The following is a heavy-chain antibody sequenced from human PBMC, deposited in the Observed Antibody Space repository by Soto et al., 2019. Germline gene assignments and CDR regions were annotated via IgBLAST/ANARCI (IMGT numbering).Heavy chain of an antibody. CDR1: GGIFTNNA. J-gene: IGHJ6*02. D-gene: IGHD5-18*01. Sequence: QVQVVQSGAEVKKPGSSVKVSCKVSGGIFTNNAISWVRQAPGQGLELLGGVIPLFDTAYYAQIFRGRLRTSADGATTTAYMELSGLTSADTAVYFCATGGHNDGYNFYHGMDVWGQGTTVTVS. CDR3: ATGGHNDGYNFYHGMDV. CDR2: VIPLFDTA. V-gene: IGHV1-69*01.